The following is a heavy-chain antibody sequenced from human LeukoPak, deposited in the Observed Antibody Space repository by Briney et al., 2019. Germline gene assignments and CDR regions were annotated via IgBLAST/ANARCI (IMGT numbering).Heavy chain of an antibody. J-gene: IGHJ6*02. D-gene: IGHD3-3*01. V-gene: IGHV1-8*01. CDR2: MNPNSGNT. CDR1: GYTFTSYD. Sequence: ASVKVSCKASGYTFTSYDINWVRQATGQGLEWMGWMNPNSGNTGYAQKFQGRVTITRNTSISTAYMELSSLRSEDTAVYYCARAEYYDFWSGYSDRYYYYGMDVWGQGTTVTVSS. CDR3: ARAEYYDFWSGYSDRYYYYGMDV.